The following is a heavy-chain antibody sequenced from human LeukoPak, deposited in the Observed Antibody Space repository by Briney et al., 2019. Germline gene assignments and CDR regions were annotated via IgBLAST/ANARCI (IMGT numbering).Heavy chain of an antibody. CDR1: GFTFSTYS. J-gene: IGHJ4*02. D-gene: IGHD3-10*01. V-gene: IGHV3-48*01. Sequence: PGGSLRLSCAASGFTFSTYSMNWVRQAPGKGLEWVSYIRSSGSSIYYADSVKGRFTISRDNARNSLYLQMNSLRAEDTALYYCAKGTQRGNSGWGYFIDYWGQGTLVTVSS. CDR3: AKGTQRGNSGWGYFIDY. CDR2: IRSSGSSI.